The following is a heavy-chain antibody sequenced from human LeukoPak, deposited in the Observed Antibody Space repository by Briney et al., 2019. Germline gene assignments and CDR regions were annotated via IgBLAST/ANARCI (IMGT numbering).Heavy chain of an antibody. Sequence: GGSLRLSCAASGFTFSNAWMSWVRQAPGQGLEWVSTISNSGDATFYADAVKGRFTISRDNSKNTLYLQMYSLRAEDTAIYYCAKAPPYTKYFDYWGQGTLLTVSS. D-gene: IGHD1-1*01. V-gene: IGHV3-23*01. CDR3: AKAPPYTKYFDY. CDR2: ISNSGDAT. CDR1: GFTFSNAW. J-gene: IGHJ4*02.